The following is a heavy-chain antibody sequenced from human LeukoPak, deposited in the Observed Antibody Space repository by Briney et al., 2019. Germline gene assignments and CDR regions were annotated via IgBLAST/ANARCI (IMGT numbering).Heavy chain of an antibody. V-gene: IGHV3-72*01. CDR1: GFTFIDHY. D-gene: IGHD5/OR15-5a*01. J-gene: IGHJ4*02. CDR2: IRNRANSYTT. Sequence: GSLRLSCAASGFTFIDHYMDWVRQAPGKGLEWIGRIRNRANSYTTEYAASVKGRFTVSRDDSKNSLFLQMNSLESEDTAVYYCARRNSVTQGLDNWGQGTLVTVSS. CDR3: ARRNSVTQGLDN.